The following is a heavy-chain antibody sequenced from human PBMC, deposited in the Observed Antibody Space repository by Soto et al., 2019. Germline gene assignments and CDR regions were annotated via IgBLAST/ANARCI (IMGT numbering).Heavy chain of an antibody. J-gene: IGHJ6*02. Sequence: GGSLRLSCAASGFTVSSNYMSWVRQAPGKGLEWVSVIYSGGSTYYADSVKGRFTISRDNSKNTLYLQMNSLRAEDTAVYYCARDLRLELPDRAYYYGMDVWGQGTTVTVSS. V-gene: IGHV3-53*01. CDR2: IYSGGST. CDR3: ARDLRLELPDRAYYYGMDV. D-gene: IGHD1-7*01. CDR1: GFTVSSNY.